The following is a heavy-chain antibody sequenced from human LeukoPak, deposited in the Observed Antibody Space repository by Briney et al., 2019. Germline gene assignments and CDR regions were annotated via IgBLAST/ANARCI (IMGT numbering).Heavy chain of an antibody. Sequence: GGSLRLSCAASGFTFSSYAMQWVRQAPGKGLEGVAVISYDGSNKYYADSVKGRFTISRDNSKNTLYLQMNSLRAEDTAVYYCASEIAAAAYNWFDPWGQGTLVTVSS. V-gene: IGHV3-30*04. D-gene: IGHD6-13*01. CDR2: ISYDGSNK. CDR3: ASEIAAAAYNWFDP. J-gene: IGHJ5*02. CDR1: GFTFSSYA.